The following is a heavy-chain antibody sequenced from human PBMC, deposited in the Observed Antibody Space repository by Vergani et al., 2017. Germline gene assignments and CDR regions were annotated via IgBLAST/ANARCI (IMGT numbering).Heavy chain of an antibody. Sequence: QVQLQESGPGLVKPSQTLSLTCTVSGGSISSDGYYWSWIRQHPGKGLEWIGYIYYSGSTYYNPSLKSRVTISVDTSKNQFSLNLSSLTAADPAVYFCARDGRWLAFDHWGQGTLVTVSS. J-gene: IGHJ4*02. CDR1: GGSISSDGYY. CDR2: IYYSGST. CDR3: ARDGRWLAFDH. D-gene: IGHD3-22*01. V-gene: IGHV4-31*03.